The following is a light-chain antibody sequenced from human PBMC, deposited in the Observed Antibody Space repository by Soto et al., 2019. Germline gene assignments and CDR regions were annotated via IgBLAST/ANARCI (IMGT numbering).Light chain of an antibody. J-gene: IGKJ5*01. CDR3: LQDYNYPRT. Sequence: IEMTQSPFSLSASVGDRVTITCRASQDVRSDLGWYQQKPGIAPKLLIYAASSLQSGVPSRFSGSGSGTDFTLTISSLQPEDFATYYCLQDYNYPRTFGQGTRLEIK. CDR1: QDVRSD. V-gene: IGKV1-6*01. CDR2: AAS.